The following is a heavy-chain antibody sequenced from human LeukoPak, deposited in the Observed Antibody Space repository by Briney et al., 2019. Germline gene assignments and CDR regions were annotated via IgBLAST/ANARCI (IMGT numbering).Heavy chain of an antibody. V-gene: IGHV3-48*04. CDR2: ISSSSSTI. J-gene: IGHJ4*02. CDR1: GFTFSSYS. CDR3: ARGPYGAYDY. D-gene: IGHD4-17*01. Sequence: GGSLRLSCAASGFTFSSYSMNWVRQAPGKGLEWVSYISSSSSTIYYADSVKGRFTISRDNAKNSLYLQMNSLRAEDTAVYYCARGPYGAYDYWGQGSLVTVSS.